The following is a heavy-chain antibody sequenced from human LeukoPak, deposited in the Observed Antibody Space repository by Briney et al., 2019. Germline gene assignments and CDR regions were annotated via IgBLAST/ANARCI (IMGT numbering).Heavy chain of an antibody. J-gene: IGHJ5*02. CDR3: XXXXXYXSSWYPEVAPLNWFDP. CDR2: INHSGST. CDR1: GGSFSGYY. Sequence: SETLSLTCAVYGGSFSGYYWSWIRQPPGKGLEWIGEINHSGSTNYNPSLKSRVTISVDTSKNQFSLKLSSVTAADTAVYYCXXXXXYXSSWYPEVAPLNWFDPWGQGTLVTVSS. D-gene: IGHD6-13*01. V-gene: IGHV4-34*01.